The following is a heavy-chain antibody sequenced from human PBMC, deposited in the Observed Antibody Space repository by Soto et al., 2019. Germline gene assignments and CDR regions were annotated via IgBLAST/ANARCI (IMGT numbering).Heavy chain of an antibody. CDR3: AREAGPRLYLDY. CDR2: ISSSSSYI. Sequence: GGSLRLSCAASGFTFSSYSMNWVRQAPGKGLEWVSSISSSSSYIYYADSVKGRFTISRDNAKNSLYLQMNSLRAEDTAVYYCAREAGPRLYLDYWGQGTLVTVSS. D-gene: IGHD3-22*01. CDR1: GFTFSSYS. V-gene: IGHV3-21*01. J-gene: IGHJ4*02.